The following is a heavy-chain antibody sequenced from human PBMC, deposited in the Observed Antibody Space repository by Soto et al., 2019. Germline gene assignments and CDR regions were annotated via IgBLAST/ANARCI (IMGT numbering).Heavy chain of an antibody. D-gene: IGHD5-18*01. J-gene: IGHJ4*02. CDR3: ARDLMAGYSYGSSFDY. CDR2: TYYRSKWYN. CDR1: GDSVSSNSAA. Sequence: PSQTLSLTCAISGDSVSSNSAAWNWIRQSPSRGLEWLGRTYYRSKWYNDYAVSVKSRITINPDTSKNQFSLQLNSVTPEDTAVYYCARDLMAGYSYGSSFDYWGQGTRVTVAS. V-gene: IGHV6-1*01.